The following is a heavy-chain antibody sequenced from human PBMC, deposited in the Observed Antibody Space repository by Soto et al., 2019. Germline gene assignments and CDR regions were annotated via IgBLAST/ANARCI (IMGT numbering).Heavy chain of an antibody. CDR3: AKDLCGGDCYSDSYYYGMDV. V-gene: IGHV3-43*01. CDR2: ISWDGGST. J-gene: IGHJ6*02. D-gene: IGHD2-21*02. CDR1: GFTFDDYT. Sequence: EVQLVESGGVVVQPGGSLRLSCAASGFTFDDYTMHWVRQAPGKGLEWVSLISWDGGSTYYADSVKGRFTISRDNSKNSLYLQMNSLRTEDTALYYCAKDLCGGDCYSDSYYYGMDVWGQGTTVTVSS.